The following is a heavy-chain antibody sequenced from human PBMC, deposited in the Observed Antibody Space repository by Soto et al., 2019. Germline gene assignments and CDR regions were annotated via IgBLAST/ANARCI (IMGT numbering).Heavy chain of an antibody. Sequence: SETLSLTCTVSGGSISSSSYYWGWIRQPPGKGLEWIGSIYYSGSTYYNPSLKSRVTISVDTSKNQFSLKLSSVTAADTAVYYCASRRAAAGTGWFDPRGQGTLVTVPS. D-gene: IGHD6-13*01. CDR3: ASRRAAAGTGWFDP. CDR1: GGSISSSSYY. J-gene: IGHJ5*02. CDR2: IYYSGST. V-gene: IGHV4-39*01.